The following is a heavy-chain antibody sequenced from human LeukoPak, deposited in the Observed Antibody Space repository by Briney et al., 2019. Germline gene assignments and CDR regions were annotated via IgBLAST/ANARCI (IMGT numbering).Heavy chain of an antibody. CDR3: AREGADYGDYVNDY. CDR1: GDTFTGYY. CDR2: INPNSGGT. J-gene: IGHJ4*02. D-gene: IGHD4-17*01. V-gene: IGHV1-2*02. Sequence: ASVKVSCKASGDTFTGYYMQWVRQAPGEGLEWMVWINPNSGGTNYAQKFQGRVTMTRDTSISTAYMELSRLRSDDTAVYYCAREGADYGDYVNDYWGQGTLVTVSS.